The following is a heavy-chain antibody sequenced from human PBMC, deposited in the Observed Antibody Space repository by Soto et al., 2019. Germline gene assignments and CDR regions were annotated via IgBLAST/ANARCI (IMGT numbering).Heavy chain of an antibody. V-gene: IGHV4-31*03. CDR1: GGSITSGGFF. CDR3: ARGSSPHYGMDV. J-gene: IGHJ6*02. Sequence: SESLSLTCSVSGGSITSGGFFRSWVRQDPGEGLELIAYIYYSGYTYYHPSLKSRLSISMDTSKNQFSLKLSSVTAADTAVYYCARGSSPHYGMDVWGQGTTVTVSS. D-gene: IGHD6-6*01. CDR2: IYYSGYT.